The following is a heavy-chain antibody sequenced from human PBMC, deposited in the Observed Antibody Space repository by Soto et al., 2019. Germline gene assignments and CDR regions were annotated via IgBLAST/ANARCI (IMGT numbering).Heavy chain of an antibody. CDR2: INAGNGNT. Sequence: ASVKVSCKASGYTFTRYAMHWVRQAPGQRLEWMGWINAGNGNTKYSQKFQGRVTITRDTSASTAYMELSSLRSEDTAVYYCARDRVPAAAGTNRDDYYYYMDVWGKGTTVTVSS. V-gene: IGHV1-3*01. CDR1: GYTFTRYA. CDR3: ARDRVPAAAGTNRDDYYYYMDV. J-gene: IGHJ6*03. D-gene: IGHD6-13*01.